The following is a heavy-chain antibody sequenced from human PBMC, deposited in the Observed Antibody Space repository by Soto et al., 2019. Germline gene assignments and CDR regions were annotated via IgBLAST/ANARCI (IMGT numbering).Heavy chain of an antibody. V-gene: IGHV4-30-4*01. J-gene: IGHJ6*02. D-gene: IGHD3-22*01. CDR3: ARDRGALGFYDSGGYYSYGMDV. CDR2: IYYGGST. CDR1: GGSILSGDYY. Sequence: SETLSLTCSVSGGSILSGDYYWSWIRQPPGKGLEWIGYIYYGGSTYYTPSLKSRLTITIDTSKNQFSLQLSSVTAADTAVYYCARDRGALGFYDSGGYYSYGMDVWGQGTTVTVSS.